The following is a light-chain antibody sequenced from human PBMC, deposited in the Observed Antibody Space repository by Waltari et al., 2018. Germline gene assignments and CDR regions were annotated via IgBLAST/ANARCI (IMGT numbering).Light chain of an antibody. CDR1: SSNIGSVDD. V-gene: IGLV1-40*01. Sequence: QSVLTQPPSASGAPGQRVTISCTHSSSNIGSVDDVHWYQQLPGTAPKLLIYGNRTGPAGVPDRFSGSKSGTSASLAITGLQAEDEADYYCQSYGSSLSGSVFGGGTKLTVL. J-gene: IGLJ2*01. CDR2: GNR. CDR3: QSYGSSLSGSV.